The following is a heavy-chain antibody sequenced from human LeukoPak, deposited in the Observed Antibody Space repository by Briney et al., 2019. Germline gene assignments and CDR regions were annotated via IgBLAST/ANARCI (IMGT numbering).Heavy chain of an antibody. J-gene: IGHJ4*02. CDR3: AREYYYDSSGYFSLDY. V-gene: IGHV5-51*01. Sequence: GESLKISCKGSGYKFTTYWIGWVRQMPGKGLEWMGVIYPGDSDTRYSPSFQGQVTISADKSINTAYLQWSSLKASDTAMYYCAREYYYDSSGYFSLDYWGQGTLVTVSS. CDR2: IYPGDSDT. D-gene: IGHD3-22*01. CDR1: GYKFTTYW.